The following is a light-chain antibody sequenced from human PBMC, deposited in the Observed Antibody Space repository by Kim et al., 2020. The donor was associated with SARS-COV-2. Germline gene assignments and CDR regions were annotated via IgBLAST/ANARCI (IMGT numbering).Light chain of an antibody. CDR1: SGSIARND. Sequence: GKTITISCTGSSGSIARNDVQWYQQRPGNAPTTVIYEDSKRPSGVPDRFSGSIDTASNSASLTISGLKTEDEADYYCQSYDNGNQVFGGGTQLTVL. J-gene: IGLJ3*02. CDR2: EDS. CDR3: QSYDNGNQV. V-gene: IGLV6-57*02.